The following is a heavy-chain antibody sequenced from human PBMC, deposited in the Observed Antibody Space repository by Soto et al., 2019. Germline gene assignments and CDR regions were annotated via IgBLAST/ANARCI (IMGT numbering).Heavy chain of an antibody. Sequence: QVQLQESGPGLVKPSQTLSLTCTVSGGSISSGGYYWSWIRQHPGKGLEWIGYIYYSGSTYYNPSLKSRVTISVDTSKNQFSLKLSSVTAADTAVYYCASGRSYDFWSGPRRPYFDYWGQGTLVTVSS. D-gene: IGHD3-3*01. CDR1: GGSISSGGYY. V-gene: IGHV4-31*03. CDR2: IYYSGST. J-gene: IGHJ4*02. CDR3: ASGRSYDFWSGPRRPYFDY.